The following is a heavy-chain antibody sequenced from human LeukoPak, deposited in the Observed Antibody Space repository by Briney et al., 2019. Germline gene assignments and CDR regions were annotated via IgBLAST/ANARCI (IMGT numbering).Heavy chain of an antibody. CDR1: GYTFTGYY. Sequence: ASVKVSCKASGYTFTGYYMHWVRQAPGQGLEWMGWINPNSGGTNYAQKFQGRVTMTRDTSISTAYMELSRLRSDDTAVYYCARDLTAPLYDFWSGPTAYDAFDIWGQGTMVTVSS. V-gene: IGHV1-2*02. CDR3: ARDLTAPLYDFWSGPTAYDAFDI. D-gene: IGHD3-3*01. CDR2: INPNSGGT. J-gene: IGHJ3*02.